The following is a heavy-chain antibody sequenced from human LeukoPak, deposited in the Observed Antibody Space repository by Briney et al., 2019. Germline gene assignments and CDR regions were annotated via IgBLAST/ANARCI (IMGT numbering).Heavy chain of an antibody. CDR1: GGSISSYY. Sequence: PSETLSLTCTVSGGSISSYYWSWIRQPAGKGLEWLGRIHTSGSTNYNPSLKSRVTISVDTSKNQFSLKLSSVTAADTAVYYCARGGGTWSGYYYWFDPWGQGTLVTVSS. CDR2: IHTSGST. D-gene: IGHD3-3*01. J-gene: IGHJ5*02. CDR3: ARGGGTWSGYYYWFDP. V-gene: IGHV4-4*07.